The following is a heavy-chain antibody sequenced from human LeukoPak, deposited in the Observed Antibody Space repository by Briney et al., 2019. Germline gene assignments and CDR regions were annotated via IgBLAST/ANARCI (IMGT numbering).Heavy chain of an antibody. CDR3: ARADKGGTILPDY. D-gene: IGHD5-12*01. Sequence: PGGSLRLSCAASGFTFSSYWMSWVRQAPGKGLEWVANIKQDGSEKYYVDSVKGRFTISRDNSKNTLYLQMNSLRAEDTAVYYCARADKGGTILPDYWGQGTLVTVSS. CDR1: GFTFSSYW. CDR2: IKQDGSEK. V-gene: IGHV3-7*01. J-gene: IGHJ4*02.